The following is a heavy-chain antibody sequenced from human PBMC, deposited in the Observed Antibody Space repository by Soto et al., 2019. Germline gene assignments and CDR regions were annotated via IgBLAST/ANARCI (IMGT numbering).Heavy chain of an antibody. CDR2: INSDGSTT. V-gene: IGHV3-74*01. J-gene: IGHJ4*02. D-gene: IGHD1-1*01. CDR1: GFTFSGSW. CDR3: ARDCRWEQCLQL. Sequence: GGSLRLSCEASGFTFSGSWMHWVRQAPGKGLVWVSRINSDGSTTSYADSVKGRFTISRDNAKNSLYLQMNSLRAEDTAVYYCARDCRWEQCLQLWGQGTLVTVSS.